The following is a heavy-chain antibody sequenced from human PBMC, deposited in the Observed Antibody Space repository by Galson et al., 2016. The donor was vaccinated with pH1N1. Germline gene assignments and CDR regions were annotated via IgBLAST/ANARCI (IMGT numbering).Heavy chain of an antibody. CDR3: ATGSGNSWFDP. Sequence: SVKVSCKASGYTLIVHYMRWVRQAPGHGLEWMGWINPNSGGTHYAQNFQGRVTLTRDTSINTAYMELSSLTSDDTAVYYCATGSGNSWFDPWGQGTLVTVSS. V-gene: IGHV1-2*02. CDR1: GYTLIVHY. J-gene: IGHJ5*02. D-gene: IGHD3-10*01. CDR2: INPNSGGT.